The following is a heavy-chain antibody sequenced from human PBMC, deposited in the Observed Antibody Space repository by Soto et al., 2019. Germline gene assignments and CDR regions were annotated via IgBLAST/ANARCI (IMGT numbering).Heavy chain of an antibody. J-gene: IGHJ6*02. CDR3: ARDSSSWYKVDYYYGRDV. CDR2: IYYSGST. D-gene: IGHD6-13*01. CDR1: GGSISSGDYY. Sequence: PSETLSLTCTVSGGSISSGDYYWSWIRQPPGKGLEWIGYIYYSGSTYYNPSLKSRVTISVDTSKNQFSLKLSSVTAADTAVYYCARDSSSWYKVDYYYGRDVWGQGTTVTVSS. V-gene: IGHV4-30-4*01.